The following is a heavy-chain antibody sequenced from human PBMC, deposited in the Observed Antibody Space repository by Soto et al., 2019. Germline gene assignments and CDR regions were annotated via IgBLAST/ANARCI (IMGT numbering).Heavy chain of an antibody. CDR1: GYTLTELS. D-gene: IGHD3-10*01. CDR2: FDPEDGET. CDR3: ARDLPNRSGRA. J-gene: IGHJ4*02. V-gene: IGHV1-24*01. Sequence: GASVKVSCKVSGYTLTELSMHWVRQAPGKGLEWMGGFDPEDGETIYAQKFQGRVTITADDSTSTAYMELSSLRSDDTAVYYCARDLPNRSGRAWGPGTLVTFSS.